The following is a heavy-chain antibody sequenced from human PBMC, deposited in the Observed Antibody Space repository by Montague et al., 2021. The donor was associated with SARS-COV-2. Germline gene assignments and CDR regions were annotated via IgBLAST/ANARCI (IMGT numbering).Heavy chain of an antibody. Sequence: SETLSLTCAVYGGSFSGYYWSWIRQPPGKGLEWIGEINHSGSTNYNPSLKSRVTISVDTSKNQFSLKLSSVTAADTAVYYCARSKPVSSFYYYYGMDVWGQGTKVTVSS. D-gene: IGHD1-14*01. V-gene: IGHV4-34*01. CDR1: GGSFSGYY. CDR3: ARSKPVSSFYYYYGMDV. CDR2: INHSGST. J-gene: IGHJ6*02.